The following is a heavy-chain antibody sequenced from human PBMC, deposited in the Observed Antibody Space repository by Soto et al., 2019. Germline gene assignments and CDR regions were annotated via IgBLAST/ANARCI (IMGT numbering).Heavy chain of an antibody. CDR3: ATSAVTTPPYYYYMDF. CDR1: GFTFSSYS. J-gene: IGHJ6*03. Sequence: GGSLRLSCAASGFTFSSYSMNWVRQAPGKGLEWVSYISSSSSTIYYADSVKGRFTISRDNAKNSLYLQMNSLRAEDTAVYYCATSAVTTPPYYYYMDFWGKGTTVTVSS. CDR2: ISSSSSTI. V-gene: IGHV3-48*01. D-gene: IGHD4-17*01.